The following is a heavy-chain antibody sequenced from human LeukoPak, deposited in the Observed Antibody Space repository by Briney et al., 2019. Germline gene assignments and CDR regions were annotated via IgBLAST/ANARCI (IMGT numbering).Heavy chain of an antibody. V-gene: IGHV4-59*01. J-gene: IGHJ5*02. D-gene: IGHD3-16*02. CDR2: IYYTGNT. Sequence: SETLSLTCAVYGGSFSGYYWSWIRQPPGKGLEWIAYIYYTGNTNYNPSLKSRVTISVDTSKNQFSLRLSSVTAADTAVYYCARYRLNWFDPWGQGTLVTVSS. CDR3: ARYRLNWFDP. CDR1: GGSFSGYY.